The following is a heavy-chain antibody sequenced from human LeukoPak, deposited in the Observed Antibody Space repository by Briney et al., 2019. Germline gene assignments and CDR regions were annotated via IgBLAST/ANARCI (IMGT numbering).Heavy chain of an antibody. D-gene: IGHD3-22*01. CDR2: ISGSGGGT. CDR1: GITLSNYG. V-gene: IGHV3-23*01. CDR3: ARRGVVIRVILVGFHKEAYYFDS. Sequence: GGSLRLSCAVSGITLSNYGMSGVRQAPGKGREWVAGISGSGGGTTYADSVKGRFTISRDNPKNTLYLQMSSLRVEDTAVYFCARRGVVIRVILVGFHKEAYYFDSWGQGALVTVSS. J-gene: IGHJ4*02.